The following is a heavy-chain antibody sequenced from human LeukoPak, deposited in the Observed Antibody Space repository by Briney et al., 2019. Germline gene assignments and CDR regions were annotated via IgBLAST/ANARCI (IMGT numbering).Heavy chain of an antibody. V-gene: IGHV4-59*12. CDR3: ARDPDGSRGGY. J-gene: IGHJ4*02. CDR1: GGSISSFF. Sequence: SETLSLTCTVSGGSISSFFWSWIRQPPGKGLEWIGSMHYSGDTKYNPSLKSRVSLSIDTSKQQFSLKLSSVTAADTAVYYCARDPDGSRGGYWGQGTLVTVSS. CDR2: MHYSGDT. D-gene: IGHD3-10*01.